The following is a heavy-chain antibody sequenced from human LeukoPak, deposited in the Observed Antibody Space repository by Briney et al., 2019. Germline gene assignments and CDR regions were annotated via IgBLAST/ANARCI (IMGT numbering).Heavy chain of an antibody. V-gene: IGHV4-34*01. J-gene: IGHJ3*02. Sequence: SETLSLTCAVYGGSFSGYYWSWIRQPPGKGLEWIGEINHSGSTNYNPSLKSRVTISVDTSKNQFSLKLSSVTAADTAVYYCASRRRTVVTLSGDAFDIWGQGTMVTVSS. CDR1: GGSFSGYY. CDR3: ASRRRTVVTLSGDAFDI. CDR2: INHSGST. D-gene: IGHD2-21*02.